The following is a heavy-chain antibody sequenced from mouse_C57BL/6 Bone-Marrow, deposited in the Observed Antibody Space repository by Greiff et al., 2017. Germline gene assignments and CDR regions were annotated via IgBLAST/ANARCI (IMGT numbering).Heavy chain of an antibody. V-gene: IGHV14-2*01. CDR3: AYLLWSRWYFDV. Sequence: VQLQQSGAELVKPGASVKLSCTASGFNIKDSYMHGVKRRTEQGLEWIGGIDPEDGETNYAPKFQGKATITADTSSNTAYLQLSSLTSEDTAVYYCAYLLWSRWYFDVWGTGTTVTVSS. J-gene: IGHJ1*03. D-gene: IGHD2-1*01. CDR2: IDPEDGET. CDR1: GFNIKDSY.